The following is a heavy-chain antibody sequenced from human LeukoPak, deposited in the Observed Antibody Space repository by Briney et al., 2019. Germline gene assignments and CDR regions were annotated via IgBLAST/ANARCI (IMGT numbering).Heavy chain of an antibody. V-gene: IGHV4-39*07. CDR1: GGSISSSSYY. CDR3: ARGQALRWQYYFDY. J-gene: IGHJ4*02. Sequence: PSETLSLTCTVSGGSISSSSYYWGWIRQPPGKGLEWIGEINHSGSTNYNPSLKSRVTITVDTSKNQFSLKLSSVTAADTAVYYCARGQALRWQYYFDYWGQGTLVTVSS. D-gene: IGHD4-23*01. CDR2: INHSGST.